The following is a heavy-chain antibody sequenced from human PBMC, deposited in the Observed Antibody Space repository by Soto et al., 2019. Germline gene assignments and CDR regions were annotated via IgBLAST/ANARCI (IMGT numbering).Heavy chain of an antibody. CDR2: IYPGXXXX. D-gene: IGHD3-10*01. J-gene: IGHJ6*02. CDR3: ARLGYYYNPNPFYCYGMDV. Sequence: GESLKISCKGSGYSFTSYWIGWVRQMPGKGLEWMGIIYPGXXXXXXXXXXXXXXXXXADKSISTAYLQWSSLKASDTAMYYCARLGYYYNPNPFYCYGMDVWGQGTTVTVS. CDR1: GYSFTSYW. V-gene: IGHV5-51*01.